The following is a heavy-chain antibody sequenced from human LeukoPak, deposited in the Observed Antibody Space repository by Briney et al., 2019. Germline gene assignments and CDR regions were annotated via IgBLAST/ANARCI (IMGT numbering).Heavy chain of an antibody. D-gene: IGHD2-15*01. CDR3: ARVGCSGGSCYPGYYYYYYGMAV. CDR1: GFTFSNAW. CDR2: IWYDGSSK. Sequence: GGSLRLSCAASGFTFSNAWMSWVRQAPGKGLDWVAVIWYDGSSKYYADSVKGRFTISRDNSKNTLYLQMNSLRAEDTAVYYCARVGCSGGSCYPGYYYYYYGMAVWGQGTTVTVSS. J-gene: IGHJ6*02. V-gene: IGHV3-33*08.